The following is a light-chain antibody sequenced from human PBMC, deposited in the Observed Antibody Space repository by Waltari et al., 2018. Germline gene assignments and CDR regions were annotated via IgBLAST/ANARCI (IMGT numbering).Light chain of an antibody. CDR3: AAWDDSLHGHWV. V-gene: IGLV1-44*01. CDR1: SSPSVRHL. CDR2: RRD. J-gene: IGLJ3*02. Sequence: QSVLTQPPSASGTPGPRVTISCSGSSSPSVRHLVHWSQQCPGKAPKLLIYRRDQRPSGVPDRFSGAKSGTSASLAINGLQSEDEAAYYCAAWDDSLHGHWVFGGGTKVTVL.